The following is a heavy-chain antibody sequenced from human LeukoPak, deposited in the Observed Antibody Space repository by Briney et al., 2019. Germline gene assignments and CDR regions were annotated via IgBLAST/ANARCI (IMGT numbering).Heavy chain of an antibody. V-gene: IGHV1-8*01. J-gene: IGHJ4*02. CDR3: ARKAGSGSGWYPFDF. Sequence: ASVKVSCKASGYIFTSYDNNWVRQATGQGLEWMGWMNPNSANTGFAQKFQGRVTLTRNTSITTAYMELSSLRSEDTAVYYCARKAGSGSGWYPFDFWGQGSLVTVSS. CDR2: MNPNSANT. D-gene: IGHD6-19*01. CDR1: GYIFTSYD.